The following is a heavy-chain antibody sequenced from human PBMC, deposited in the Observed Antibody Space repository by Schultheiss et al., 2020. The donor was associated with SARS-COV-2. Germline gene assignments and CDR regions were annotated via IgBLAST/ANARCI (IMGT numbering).Heavy chain of an antibody. D-gene: IGHD3-10*01. Sequence: SETLSLTCTVSGGSISSYYWSWIRQPPGKGLEWIGYIYYSGSTNYNPSLKSRVTISVDTSKNQFSLKLRFVTAADTAVYYCARQSFGNWFDPWGQGTLVTVSS. V-gene: IGHV4-59*08. CDR3: ARQSFGNWFDP. CDR2: IYYSGST. J-gene: IGHJ5*02. CDR1: GGSISSYY.